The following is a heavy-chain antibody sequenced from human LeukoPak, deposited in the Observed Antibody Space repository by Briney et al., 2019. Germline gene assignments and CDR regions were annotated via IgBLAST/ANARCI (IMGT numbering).Heavy chain of an antibody. J-gene: IGHJ4*02. V-gene: IGHV3-7*01. CDR2: IKHDGSEK. CDR1: GFTFSSYW. CDR3: AIAVANLYFDY. D-gene: IGHD5-12*01. Sequence: PGGSLRLSCAVSGFTFSSYWMSWVRQAPGKGLEWVASIKHDGSEKYYVDSVKGRFTISRDNAKNSLYLQMNSLRAEDTAVYYCAIAVANLYFDYWGQGTLVTVSS.